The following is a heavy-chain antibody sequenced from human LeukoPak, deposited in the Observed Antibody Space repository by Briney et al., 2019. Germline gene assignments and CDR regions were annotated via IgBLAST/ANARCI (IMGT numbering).Heavy chain of an antibody. CDR3: AAGYSSGWYGDYYYGMDV. Sequence: SVKVSCKASGFTFTSSAMQWVRQARGQRLEWIGWIVVGSGNTNYAQKFQERVTITRDMSTSTAYMELSSLRSEDTAVYYCAAGYSSGWYGDYYYGMDVWGQGTTVTVSS. J-gene: IGHJ6*02. D-gene: IGHD6-19*01. CDR1: GFTFTSSA. V-gene: IGHV1-58*02. CDR2: IVVGSGNT.